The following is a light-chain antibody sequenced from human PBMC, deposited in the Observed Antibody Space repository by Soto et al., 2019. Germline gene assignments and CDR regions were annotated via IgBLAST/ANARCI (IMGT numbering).Light chain of an antibody. V-gene: IGKV3-15*01. Sequence: IVMTQSTARLSLSPGETATLSCRASQSISNNFAWFQQKPGQVPRLLIYGASNRATGVSARFSGSGSGTEFTLTISRLEPEDFAVYYCQRYGGFGQGTKVDIK. J-gene: IGKJ1*01. CDR2: GAS. CDR3: QRYGG. CDR1: QSISNN.